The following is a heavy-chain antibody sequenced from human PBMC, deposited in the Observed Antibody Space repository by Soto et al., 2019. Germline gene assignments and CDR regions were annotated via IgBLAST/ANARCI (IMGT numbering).Heavy chain of an antibody. CDR3: ASGTTYYYDSSGYYAPFDY. J-gene: IGHJ4*02. Sequence: GASVKVSCKASGGTFSSYAISWVRQAPGQGLEWMGGIIPIFGTANYAQKFQGRVTITADESTSTAYMELSSLRSEDTAVYYCASGTTYYYDSSGYYAPFDYWVQGTLVTVSS. V-gene: IGHV1-69*13. CDR2: IIPIFGTA. D-gene: IGHD3-22*01. CDR1: GGTFSSYA.